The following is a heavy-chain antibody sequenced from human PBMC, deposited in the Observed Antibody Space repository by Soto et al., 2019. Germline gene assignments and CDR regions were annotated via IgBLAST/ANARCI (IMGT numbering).Heavy chain of an antibody. CDR1: GGSISSGDYY. V-gene: IGHV4-30-4*01. J-gene: IGHJ4*02. Sequence: QVQLQESGPGLVKPSQTLSLTCTVSGGSISSGDYYWSWIRQPPGKGLEWLGYIYYSGRTYYNPSLKSRVTISVDPATSQFSLAMSFVTAANKAVYFRARDRTEWNYFDYWGQGTLVTVSS. CDR2: IYYSGRT. CDR3: ARDRTEWNYFDY. D-gene: IGHD1-1*01.